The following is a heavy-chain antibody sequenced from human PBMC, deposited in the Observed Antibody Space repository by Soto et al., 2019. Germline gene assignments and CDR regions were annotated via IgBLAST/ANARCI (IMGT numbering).Heavy chain of an antibody. CDR3: AKAPVAATGRYYFDY. CDR1: GFTFDDYA. J-gene: IGHJ4*02. D-gene: IGHD2-15*01. Sequence: EVQLVESGGGLVQPGRSLRLSCAASGFTFDDYAMHWVRQAPGKGLEWVSGISWNSGSIGYADSVKGRFTISRDNDKNSLYLPMNSLRAEDTALYYCAKAPVAATGRYYFDYWGQGTLVTVSS. CDR2: ISWNSGSI. V-gene: IGHV3-9*01.